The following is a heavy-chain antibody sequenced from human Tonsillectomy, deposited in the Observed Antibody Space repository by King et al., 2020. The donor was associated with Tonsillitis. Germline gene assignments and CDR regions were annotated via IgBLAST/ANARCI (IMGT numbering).Heavy chain of an antibody. CDR1: GFSFNNYA. V-gene: IGHV3-23*04. CDR3: AKAQYDTGSSYKEGYYFDY. Sequence: VQLVESGGGLVQPGGSLRLSCAASGFSFNNYAMGWVRQAPGMGLEWVSTISGGGVSTSYADSVKGRFTVSRGNSKNTLYLQMNSLRAEDTAVYYFAKAQYDTGSSYKEGYYFDYWGQGTLVTVSS. CDR2: ISGGGVST. D-gene: IGHD3-10*01. J-gene: IGHJ4*02.